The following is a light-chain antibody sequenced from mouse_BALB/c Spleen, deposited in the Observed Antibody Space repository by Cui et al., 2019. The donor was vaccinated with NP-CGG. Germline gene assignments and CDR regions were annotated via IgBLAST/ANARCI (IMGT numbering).Light chain of an antibody. V-gene: IGLV1*01. CDR3: ALWYSNHWV. CDR1: TGAVTTSNY. Sequence: QAVVTQESALTTSPGETVTLTCRSSTGAVTTSNYANWFQEKPDHLFTGLIGGKKKRAPGVPARFSGSLIGDKAALTITGAQTEDEAIYFCALWYSNHWVFGGGTKLTVL. CDR2: GKK. J-gene: IGLJ1*01.